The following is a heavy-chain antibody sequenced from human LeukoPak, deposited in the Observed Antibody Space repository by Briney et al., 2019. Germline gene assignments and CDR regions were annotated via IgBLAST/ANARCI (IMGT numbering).Heavy chain of an antibody. J-gene: IGHJ5*02. CDR2: IYYSGST. CDR1: GGSISSGDYY. CDR3: AREENWGRDNWFDP. V-gene: IGHV4-30-4*01. D-gene: IGHD7-27*01. Sequence: PSQTLSLTCTVSGGSISSGDYYWSWIRQPPGEGLEWIGYIYYSGSTYYNPSLKSRVTISVDTSKNQFSLKLSSVTAADTAVYYCAREENWGRDNWFDPWGQGTLVTVSS.